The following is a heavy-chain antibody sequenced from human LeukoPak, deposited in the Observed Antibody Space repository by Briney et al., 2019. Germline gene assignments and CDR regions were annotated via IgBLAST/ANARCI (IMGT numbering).Heavy chain of an antibody. J-gene: IGHJ5*02. CDR1: GYTFTSYD. CDR2: MNPNSGNT. V-gene: IGHV1-8*03. Sequence: ASVKVSCKASGYTFTSYDINWVRQATGQGLEWMGWMNPNSGNTGYAQKFQGRVTITRNTSISTAYMELSSLRSEDTAVYYCARGITIFNWFDPWGRGTLVTVSS. CDR3: ARGITIFNWFDP. D-gene: IGHD3-3*01.